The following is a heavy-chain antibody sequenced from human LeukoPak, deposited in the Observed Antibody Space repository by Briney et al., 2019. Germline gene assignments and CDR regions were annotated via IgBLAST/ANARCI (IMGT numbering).Heavy chain of an antibody. V-gene: IGHV3-30*18. J-gene: IGHJ4*02. Sequence: GGSLRLSCAASGFTFSSYGMHWVRQAPGKGLEWVAVISYDGSNKYYADSVEGRFTISRDNSKNTLYLQMNSLRAEDTAVYYCAKDPMYSSSWLYYFDYWGQGTLVTVSS. CDR2: ISYDGSNK. CDR1: GFTFSSYG. CDR3: AKDPMYSSSWLYYFDY. D-gene: IGHD6-13*01.